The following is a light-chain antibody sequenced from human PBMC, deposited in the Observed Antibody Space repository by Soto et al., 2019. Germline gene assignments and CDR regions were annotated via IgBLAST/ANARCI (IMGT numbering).Light chain of an antibody. V-gene: IGKV3-20*01. Sequence: EFVLTQSPGTLSLSPGERATLSCRASQSVSNNYLAWYQQKPGQAPRLLIFGSSDRVTGIPDRFSGSGSGTDFTLTISRLEPEDFVVYYCQQYGNSPPYTFGQGTKLEIK. CDR2: GSS. CDR3: QQYGNSPPYT. J-gene: IGKJ2*01. CDR1: QSVSNNY.